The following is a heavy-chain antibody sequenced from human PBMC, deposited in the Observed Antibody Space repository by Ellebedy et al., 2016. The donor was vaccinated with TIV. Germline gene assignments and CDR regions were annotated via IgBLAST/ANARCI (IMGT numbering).Heavy chain of an antibody. V-gene: IGHV3-7*03. CDR2: IKQDGSEK. CDR1: GFTFSSYS. J-gene: IGHJ4*02. CDR3: LVTTRSRTFDY. D-gene: IGHD4-17*01. Sequence: GESLKISCAGSGFTFSSYSMNWVRQAPGKGLEWVASIKQDGSEKSYVDSVKGRFTVSRDNAKNSLYLQMDSLRVEDTAVYYCLVTTRSRTFDYWGQGTLVTVSS.